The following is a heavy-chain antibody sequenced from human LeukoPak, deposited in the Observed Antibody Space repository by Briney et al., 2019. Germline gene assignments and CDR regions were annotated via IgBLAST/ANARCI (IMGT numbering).Heavy chain of an antibody. Sequence: SGGSLILSCAASGFTFSIYEMNWVRQAPGKGLEWVSSSSGSTIYYADSVKGRFTISRDNSKNTLYLQMNSLRAEDTAVYYCAKVRTYYYDSSGFDYWGQGTLVTVSS. CDR2: SSSGSTI. D-gene: IGHD3-22*01. CDR1: GFTFSIYE. J-gene: IGHJ4*02. V-gene: IGHV3-48*03. CDR3: AKVRTYYYDSSGFDY.